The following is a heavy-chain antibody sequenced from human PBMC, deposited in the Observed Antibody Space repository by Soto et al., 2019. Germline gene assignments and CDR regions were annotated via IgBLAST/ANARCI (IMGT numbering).Heavy chain of an antibody. D-gene: IGHD3-10*01. CDR1: GFTFSSYE. J-gene: IGHJ3*02. Sequence: GGSLRLSCAASGFTFSSYEMNWVRQAPGKGLEWVSYISSSGSTIYYADSVKGRFTISRDNAKNSLYLQMNSLRAEDTAVYYCARDPLPRGHGPFDIWGQGTMVTVS. V-gene: IGHV3-48*03. CDR2: ISSSGSTI. CDR3: ARDPLPRGHGPFDI.